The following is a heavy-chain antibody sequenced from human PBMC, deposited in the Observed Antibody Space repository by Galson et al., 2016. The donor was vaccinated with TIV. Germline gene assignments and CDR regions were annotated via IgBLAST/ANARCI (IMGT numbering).Heavy chain of an antibody. CDR3: TRDLVRDIIVIPAVQFDY. CDR1: GFTFGNYA. D-gene: IGHD2-2*01. J-gene: IGHJ4*02. Sequence: SLRLSCAASGFTFGNYAMSWVRQAPGKGLEWVGFITTKAYGGTTEYAASVKGRFTISRDDSKSIAYLQMNSLRTEDTAVYYCTRDLVRDIIVIPAVQFDYWGQGTLGTVSS. CDR2: ITTKAYGGTT. V-gene: IGHV3-49*04.